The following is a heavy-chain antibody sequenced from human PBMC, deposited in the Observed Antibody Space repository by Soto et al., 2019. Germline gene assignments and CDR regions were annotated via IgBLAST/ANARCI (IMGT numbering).Heavy chain of an antibody. V-gene: IGHV4-4*02. J-gene: IGHJ6*02. Sequence: SETLSLSCAVSGGSISSSNWWSWVRQPPGKGLEWIGEIYHSGSTNYNPSLKSRVTISVDKSKNQFSLKLSSVTAADTAVYYCARGMYYYGSGSSHSYYYYYGMDVWGQGTTVT. D-gene: IGHD3-10*01. CDR3: ARGMYYYGSGSSHSYYYYYGMDV. CDR2: IYHSGST. CDR1: GGSISSSNW.